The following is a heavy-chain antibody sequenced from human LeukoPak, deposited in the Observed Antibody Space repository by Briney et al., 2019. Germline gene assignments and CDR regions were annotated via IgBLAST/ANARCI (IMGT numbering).Heavy chain of an antibody. CDR2: IYHSGNT. V-gene: IGHV4-38-2*02. CDR3: ARCLSGNGANDF. Sequence: SETLSLTCNVSGYSISSGYYWGWIRQPPRKGLEWIANIYHSGNTYYNSSLKSRVTISVDTSKNQFSLHLRSVTAADTAVYYCARCLSGNGANDFWGQGTLVTVSS. J-gene: IGHJ4*02. CDR1: GYSISSGYY. D-gene: IGHD6-19*01.